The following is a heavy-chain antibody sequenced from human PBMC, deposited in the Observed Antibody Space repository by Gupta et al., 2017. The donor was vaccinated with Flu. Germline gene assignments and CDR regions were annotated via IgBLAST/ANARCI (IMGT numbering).Heavy chain of an antibody. J-gene: IGHJ3*01. D-gene: IGHD1-7*01. V-gene: IGHV1-8*01. CDR2: VNPNSGNT. CDR3: ARSNFGSAFDV. Sequence: NWLLQAAGQGLEWLEWVNPNSGNTGIAQKFLGRVTLTKDTSLSTVYMELSSLRSDDTAVYYCARSNFGSAFDVWGQGTLVSVSS.